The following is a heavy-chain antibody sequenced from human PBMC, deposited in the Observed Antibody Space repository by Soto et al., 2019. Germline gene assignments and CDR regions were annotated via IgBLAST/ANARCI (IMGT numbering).Heavy chain of an antibody. J-gene: IGHJ5*02. D-gene: IGHD3-22*01. V-gene: IGHV4-59*01. CDR2: IYYSGST. Sequence: SETLSLTCTVSGGSMSSYYWSWIRQPPGKGPEWIGYIYYSGSTNFNPSLKSRVTISVDTSKKEFSLKLNSVTAANTAVYYCARSGYFESSGNWLDPWGQGTLVTVS. CDR3: ARSGYFESSGNWLDP. CDR1: GGSMSSYY.